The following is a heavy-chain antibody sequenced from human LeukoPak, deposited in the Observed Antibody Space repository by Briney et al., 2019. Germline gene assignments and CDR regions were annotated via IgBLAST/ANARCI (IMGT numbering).Heavy chain of an antibody. J-gene: IGHJ4*02. V-gene: IGHV1-46*01. D-gene: IGHD5/OR15-5a*01. Sequence: ASVKVSYKASGYTFTSYYMHWVRQAPGQGLEWMGIINPSGGSASYAQKFQGRVTMTRDTSTSTVYMELSSLRSEDTAVYYCARDLPPGYFDYWGQGTLVTVSS. CDR2: INPSGGSA. CDR3: ARDLPPGYFDY. CDR1: GYTFTSYY.